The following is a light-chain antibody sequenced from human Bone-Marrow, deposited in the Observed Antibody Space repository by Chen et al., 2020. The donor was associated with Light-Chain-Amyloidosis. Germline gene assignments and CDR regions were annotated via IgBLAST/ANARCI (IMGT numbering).Light chain of an antibody. CDR1: NIGSTS. J-gene: IGLJ3*02. CDR3: RVGGRGSDRPV. V-gene: IGLV3-21*02. Sequence: SYVLTQPSSVSVAPGQTATIACGGNNIGSTSVHWYQQPPGQAPLLVVYDDSDRPSGIPERLSGSNSGNTAALTISGVEAGDEAGYCCRVGGRGSDRPVFAGGTKLTVL. CDR2: DDS.